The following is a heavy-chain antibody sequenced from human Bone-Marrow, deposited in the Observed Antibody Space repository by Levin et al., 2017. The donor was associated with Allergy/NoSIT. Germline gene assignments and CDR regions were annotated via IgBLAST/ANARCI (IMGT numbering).Heavy chain of an antibody. D-gene: IGHD3-22*01. CDR2: ILGSGGNT. Sequence: TGGSLRLSCAASGFTFSSYAMSWVRQTPGKGLEWVSGILGSGGNTYYADSVKGRFSISRDNSKNTVYLQMNSLRAEDTAVYYCAKDHYYDSTGSGIWGFDNWGQGTLVTVPS. V-gene: IGHV3-23*01. J-gene: IGHJ5*02. CDR3: AKDHYYDSTGSGIWGFDN. CDR1: GFTFSSYA.